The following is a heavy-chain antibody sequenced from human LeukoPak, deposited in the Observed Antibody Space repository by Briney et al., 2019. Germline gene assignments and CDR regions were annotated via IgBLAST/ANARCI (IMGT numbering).Heavy chain of an antibody. CDR3: ARVGDFSVAAFDI. V-gene: IGHV3-23*01. CDR1: GFTFSSSA. Sequence: GGSLRLSCAASGFTFSSSAMSWVRQAPGKGLEWVSNISGSGSGGSTYYADSVKGRFTISRDTSKNTLYLQMGSLRTEDMAVYYCARVGDFSVAAFDIWGQGTMVTVSS. CDR2: ISGSGSGGST. J-gene: IGHJ3*02. D-gene: IGHD3-16*01.